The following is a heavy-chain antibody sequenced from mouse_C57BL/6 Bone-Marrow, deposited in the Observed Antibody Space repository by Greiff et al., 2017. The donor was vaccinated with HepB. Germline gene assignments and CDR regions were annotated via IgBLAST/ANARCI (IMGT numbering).Heavy chain of an antibody. CDR3: ARGEVSGKDTMDY. D-gene: IGHD4-1*01. J-gene: IGHJ4*01. CDR2: VYPYNGGT. CDR1: GFTFTDYY. V-gene: IGHV1-36*01. Sequence: VQLQQSGPVLVKPGPSVKISCKASGFTFTDYYMHWVKQRHGQSLEWIGLVYPYNGGTSYNQKFKGKATLTVDTSSSTAYMELNSLTSEDSAVDYCARGEVSGKDTMDYWGQGTSVTGSA.